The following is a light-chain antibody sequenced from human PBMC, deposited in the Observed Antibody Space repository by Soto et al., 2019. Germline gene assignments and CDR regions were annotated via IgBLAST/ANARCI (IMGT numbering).Light chain of an antibody. V-gene: IGKV1-9*01. CDR1: RGMSNY. J-gene: IGKJ3*01. Sequence: DIQLTQSPSFLSASVGDRVTITCRASRGMSNYLAWYQQKPGKAPKLLIYAASTLQSGVPSRFSGSGSGTESTLTISSLQPEDFGTYYCQQLDSYPLFTFGPGTKVDIK. CDR3: QQLDSYPLFT. CDR2: AAS.